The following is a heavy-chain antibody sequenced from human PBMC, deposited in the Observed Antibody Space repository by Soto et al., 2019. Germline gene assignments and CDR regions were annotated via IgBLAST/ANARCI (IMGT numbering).Heavy chain of an antibody. V-gene: IGHV3-33*01. J-gene: IGHJ4*02. D-gene: IGHD3-22*01. Sequence: PGGSLKLSCAASGFSFSKFAMHLVRQALGKGLECVAVIWFDGSKRDYADSVKGRFTVSRDNSENTLSLQMNNLRAEDTGVYYCAREGDSSGYPVYLDSWGQGTVVTVSS. CDR3: AREGDSSGYPVYLDS. CDR1: GFSFSKFA. CDR2: IWFDGSKR.